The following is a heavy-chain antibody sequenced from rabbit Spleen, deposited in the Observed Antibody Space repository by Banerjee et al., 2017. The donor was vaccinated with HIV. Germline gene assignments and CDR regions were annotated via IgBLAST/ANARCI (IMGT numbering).Heavy chain of an antibody. CDR3: ARDAATSFSSYGMDL. CDR1: GIDFTNYYN. CDR2: IYAGSSGST. Sequence: QEQLEESGGGLVKPGGTLTLTCKASGIDFTNYYNIYWVRQAPGKGLEWIACIYAGSSGSTYYASWAKGRFTISKTSSTTVTLQMTSLTAADTATYFCARDAATSFSSYGMDLWGQGTLATVS. D-gene: IGHD8-1*01. V-gene: IGHV1S45*01. J-gene: IGHJ6*01.